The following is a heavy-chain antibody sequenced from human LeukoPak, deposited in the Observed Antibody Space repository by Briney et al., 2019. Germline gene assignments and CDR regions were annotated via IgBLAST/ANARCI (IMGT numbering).Heavy chain of an antibody. Sequence: PETLSLTCAVYGGSFSGHSWSWIRQPPGKGLEWIGEISHTGSTNYNPSLKSRVTLLVDTSKNQFSLKLSSVTAADTAVYYCARARGTVAIDYWGQGTLVTVSS. CDR2: ISHTGST. CDR1: GGSFSGHS. V-gene: IGHV4-34*01. CDR3: ARARGTVAIDY. J-gene: IGHJ4*02. D-gene: IGHD5-12*01.